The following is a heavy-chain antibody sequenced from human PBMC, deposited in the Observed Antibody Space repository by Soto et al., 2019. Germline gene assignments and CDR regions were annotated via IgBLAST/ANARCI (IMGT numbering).Heavy chain of an antibody. CDR1: RXTFTSCA. J-gene: IGHJ6*02. CDR2: IGGSGASA. V-gene: IGHV3-23*01. Sequence: LGLSFASARXTFTSCAMSWVRQAPGQRLECVSSIGGSGASAYYSDSVKGRFTISRDNYKNTLYVQINSLRAEDTAVYYCAQGSSTLRIGYYYYGMDVWGQGAPVTVSS. D-gene: IGHD2-2*01. CDR3: AQGSSTLRIGYYYYGMDV.